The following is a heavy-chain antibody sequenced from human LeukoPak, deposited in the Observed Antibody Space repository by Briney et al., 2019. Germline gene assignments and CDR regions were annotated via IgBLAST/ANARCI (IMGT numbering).Heavy chain of an antibody. CDR2: ISGSGSTI. D-gene: IGHD2-21*02. V-gene: IGHV3-11*04. J-gene: IGHJ4*02. CDR1: GGSFSGYY. Sequence: LSLTCAVYGGSFSGYYWSWIRQPPGKGLEWVSYISGSGSTIYYADSVEGRFTISRDNAKNSLYLQMNSLRDEDTAIYYCARSPYFCGGDCFHFDFWGQGTLVTVSS. CDR3: ARSPYFCGGDCFHFDF.